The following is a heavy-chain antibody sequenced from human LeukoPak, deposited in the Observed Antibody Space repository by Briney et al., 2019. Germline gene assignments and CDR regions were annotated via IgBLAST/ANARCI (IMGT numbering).Heavy chain of an antibody. CDR1: GFTFDDYA. Sequence: GGSLRLSCAASGFTFDDYAMHWVRQAPGKALECVSGISWNSGSIRYADSVKGRFTISRDNAKNSLYLQMNSLRAEDTALYYCAKALTLGSSSAFDPWGQGTLVTVSS. J-gene: IGHJ5*02. V-gene: IGHV3-9*01. CDR2: ISWNSGSI. CDR3: AKALTLGSSSAFDP. D-gene: IGHD6-13*01.